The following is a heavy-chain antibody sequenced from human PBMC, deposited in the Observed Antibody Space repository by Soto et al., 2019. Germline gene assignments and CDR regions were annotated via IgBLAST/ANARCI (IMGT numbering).Heavy chain of an antibody. CDR3: ARDRALDDFWSGYSINWFDP. CDR1: GYSISSGYY. J-gene: IGHJ5*02. V-gene: IGHV4-38-2*02. Sequence: SETLSLTCAVSGYSISSGYYWGWIRQPPGKGLEWIGSIYHSGSTYYNPSLKSRVTISVDTSKNQFSLKLSSVTAADTAVYYCARDRALDDFWSGYSINWFDPWGQGTLVTVSS. D-gene: IGHD3-3*01. CDR2: IYHSGST.